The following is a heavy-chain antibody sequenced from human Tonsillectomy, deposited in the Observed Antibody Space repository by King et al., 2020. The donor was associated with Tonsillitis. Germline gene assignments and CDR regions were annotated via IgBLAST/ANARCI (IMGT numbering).Heavy chain of an antibody. CDR2: IWYDGSKT. CDR1: GFTFSSHG. V-gene: IGHV3-33*01. D-gene: IGHD2-2*01. J-gene: IGHJ5*02. Sequence: VQLVESGGGVVQPGGSLTLSCVASGFTFSSHGMHWVRQAPGKGLEWVACIWYDGSKTYYGDSVKGRFTISRDDSRSTLYLQMNNLRVDDTALYYCARDLGRYWFHPWGQGTPVTVSS. CDR3: ARDLGRYWFHP.